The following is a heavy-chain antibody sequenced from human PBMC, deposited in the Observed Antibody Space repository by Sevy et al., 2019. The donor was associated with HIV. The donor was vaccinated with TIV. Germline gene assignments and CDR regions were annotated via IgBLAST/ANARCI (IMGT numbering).Heavy chain of an antibody. CDR1: GYTFTGYY. J-gene: IGHJ3*02. V-gene: IGHV1-2*02. CDR3: ARAITALEAFDI. D-gene: IGHD6-13*01. CDR2: INPNSGGT. Sequence: ASVKVSCKASGYTFTGYYMHWVRQAPGQGLEWMGWINPNSGGTNYAQKFQGRVTMTRDTSISTAYMELSRLGSDETAVYYCARAITALEAFDIWGQGTMVTVSS.